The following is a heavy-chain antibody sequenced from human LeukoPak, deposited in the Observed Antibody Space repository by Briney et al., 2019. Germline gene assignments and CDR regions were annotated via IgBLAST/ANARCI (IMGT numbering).Heavy chain of an antibody. D-gene: IGHD1-1*01. CDR1: GYTLTELS. V-gene: IGHV3-66*01. CDR2: IYSGGST. Sequence: SCKVSGYTLTELSMHWVRQAPGKGLEWVSVIYSGGSTYYADSVKGRFTISRDNSKNTLYLQMNSLRAEDTAVYYCARDNEYYYYYGMDVWGQGTTVTVSS. CDR3: ARDNEYYYYYGMDV. J-gene: IGHJ6*02.